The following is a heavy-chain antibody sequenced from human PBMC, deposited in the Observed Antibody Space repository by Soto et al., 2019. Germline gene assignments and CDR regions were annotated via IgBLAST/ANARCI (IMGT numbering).Heavy chain of an antibody. Sequence: GGSLRLSCAASGFNFGGFGMHWVRQAPGKGLEWLSVLSYEGSEEYYADSVGGRFTISRDNSKNTLFLQMDSLRVDDTGVYYCALTGQSSLLEVAGPGFEYWGQGTLVTVSS. J-gene: IGHJ4*02. CDR2: LSYEGSEE. CDR3: ALTGQSSLLEVAGPGFEY. D-gene: IGHD6-19*01. CDR1: GFNFGGFG. V-gene: IGHV3-30*03.